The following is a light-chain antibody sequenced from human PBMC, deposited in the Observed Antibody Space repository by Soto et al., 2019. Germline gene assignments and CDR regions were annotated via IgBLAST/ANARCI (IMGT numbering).Light chain of an antibody. Sequence: DIQMTQSPSTLSGSVGDRVTITCRASQTISSWLAWYQQNPGKARKLLIYKASTLKSGVPSRFSGSGSGTEFTLTSSSLQPDDFASYYCQHYNSYSEAFGQGTKVELK. CDR3: QHYNSYSEA. J-gene: IGKJ1*01. CDR2: KAS. CDR1: QTISSW. V-gene: IGKV1-5*03.